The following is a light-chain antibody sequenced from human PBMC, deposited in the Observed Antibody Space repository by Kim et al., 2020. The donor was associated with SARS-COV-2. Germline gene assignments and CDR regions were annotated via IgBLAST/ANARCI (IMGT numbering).Light chain of an antibody. CDR2: DNK. V-gene: IGLV1-51*01. CDR3: GTWDSSLYAFV. CDR1: NSNIGSND. Sequence: GKKVTCSCTGSNSNIGSNDVSCDQQLAETAPKVLYYDNKNRPAGIPGRFSGYKAGTSAPLGTTGLQTGDEADYYCGTWDSSLYAFVFGTGTKVTVL. J-gene: IGLJ1*01.